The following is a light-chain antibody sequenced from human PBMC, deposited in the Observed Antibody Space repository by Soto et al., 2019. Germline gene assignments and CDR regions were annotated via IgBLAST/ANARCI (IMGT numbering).Light chain of an antibody. CDR2: GAS. J-gene: IGKJ1*01. CDR3: KQYNSYWT. CDR1: QSVTSTS. V-gene: IGKV3-20*01. Sequence: DIVLTQSPGTLCLSPGERATFSCRASQSVTSTSLAWYQQKPVQAPRLLIYGASSRATGIPDRFSGSGSGTDFTLTISSLQPDDFATYYCKQYNSYWTFGQGTKVDIK.